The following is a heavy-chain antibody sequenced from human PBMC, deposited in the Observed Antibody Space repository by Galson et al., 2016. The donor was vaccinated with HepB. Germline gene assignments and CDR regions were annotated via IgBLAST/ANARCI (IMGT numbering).Heavy chain of an antibody. J-gene: IGHJ6*03. CDR2: IIPVFRTP. D-gene: IGHD3-10*01. V-gene: IGHV1-69*13. CDR3: ARDRAYYYYYYMDV. Sequence: SVKVSCKASGGTFSSYTISWVRQAPGQGLEWMGGIIPVFRTPNYAQKFQGRVTITADESTSTAYMELSSLRSEDTAVYYCARDRAYYYYYYMDVWGKGTTVTVSS. CDR1: GGTFSSYT.